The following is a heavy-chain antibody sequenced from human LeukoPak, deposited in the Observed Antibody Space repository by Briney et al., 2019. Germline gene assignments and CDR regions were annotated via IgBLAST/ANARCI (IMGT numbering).Heavy chain of an antibody. V-gene: IGHV3-9*01. CDR1: GFTFDDYA. D-gene: IGHD3-22*01. J-gene: IGHJ3*02. Sequence: GGSLRLSCAASGFTFDDYAMHWVRQAPGKGLEWVSGISWNSGSIGYADSVKGRFTISRDNAKNSLYLQMNSLRAEDTASYYCAKDTRGYYYDSSGYFSSDGAFDIWGQGTMVTVSS. CDR3: AKDTRGYYYDSSGYFSSDGAFDI. CDR2: ISWNSGSI.